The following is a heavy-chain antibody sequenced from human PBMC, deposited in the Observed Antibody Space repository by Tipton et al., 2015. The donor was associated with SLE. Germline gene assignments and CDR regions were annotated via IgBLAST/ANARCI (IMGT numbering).Heavy chain of an antibody. Sequence: TLSLTCAVYGGSFSGYYWSWIRQPPGKGLEWIGEINHSGSTNYNPSLKSRVTISVDTSKNQFSLKLSSVTAADTAVYYCASAFGDYYYDSSGYDSDYWGQGTLVTVSS. CDR2: INHSGST. CDR3: ASAFGDYYYDSSGYDSDY. D-gene: IGHD3-22*01. J-gene: IGHJ4*02. CDR1: GGSFSGYY. V-gene: IGHV4-34*01.